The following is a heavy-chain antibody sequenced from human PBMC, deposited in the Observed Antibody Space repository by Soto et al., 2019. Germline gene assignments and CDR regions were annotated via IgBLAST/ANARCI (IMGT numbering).Heavy chain of an antibody. J-gene: IGHJ5*02. D-gene: IGHD3-16*01. Sequence: SETLSLTCTVSGGSVSSGSYYWSWIRQPPGKGLEWIGNIHYSGSTNYNPSLRSRVTISVDTSKNQFSLKLSSVPAADTAVYYCARGLPSSYGYVSCFAPWGQGPLVTVS. CDR3: ARGLPSSYGYVSCFAP. V-gene: IGHV4-61*01. CDR2: IHYSGST. CDR1: GGSVSSGSYY.